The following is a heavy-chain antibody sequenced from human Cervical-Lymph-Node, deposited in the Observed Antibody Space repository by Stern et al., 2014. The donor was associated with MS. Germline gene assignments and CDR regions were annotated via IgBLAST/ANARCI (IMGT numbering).Heavy chain of an antibody. CDR3: ARIRRYSSGWYLQNWFDP. V-gene: IGHV2-26*01. D-gene: IGHD6-19*01. CDR2: IFSNDEK. CDR1: GFSLSNARMG. Sequence: QITLKESGPVLVKPTETLTLTCTVSGFSLSNARMGVSWIRQPPGKALEWLAHIFSNDEKSYSTSLKSRLTISKDTSKSQVVLTMTNMDPVDTATYYCARIRRYSSGWYLQNWFDPWGQGTLVTVSS. J-gene: IGHJ5*02.